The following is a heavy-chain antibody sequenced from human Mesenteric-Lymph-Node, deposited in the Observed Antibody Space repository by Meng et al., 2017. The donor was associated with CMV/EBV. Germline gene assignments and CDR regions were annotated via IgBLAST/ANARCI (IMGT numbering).Heavy chain of an antibody. CDR1: GFSLRTSGVG. CDR3: AHRVYGDYAFDY. D-gene: IGHD4-17*01. V-gene: IGHV2-5*02. J-gene: IGHJ4*02. CDR2: IYWDDDK. Sequence: FSGFSLRTSGVGVGWIRQPPGKALEWLALIYWDDDKRYSPSLKSRLTITKDTSKNQVVLTMTNMDPVDTATYYCAHRVYGDYAFDYWGQGTLVTVSS.